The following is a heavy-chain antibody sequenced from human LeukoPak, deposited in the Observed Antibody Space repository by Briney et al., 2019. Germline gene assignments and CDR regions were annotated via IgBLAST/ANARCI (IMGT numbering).Heavy chain of an antibody. CDR2: ISSSGSTS. J-gene: IGHJ4*02. V-gene: IGHV3-48*03. Sequence: PPGGSLRLLCVASGFTFSSYEMNWVRQVPGKGLEWVSYISSSGSTSHYADSVKGRFTIFRDNAKSSLYLQMNSLRAEDTAVYYCARDETGLGATNVDYWGQGTLVTVSS. D-gene: IGHD3/OR15-3a*01. CDR3: ARDETGLGATNVDY. CDR1: GFTFSSYE.